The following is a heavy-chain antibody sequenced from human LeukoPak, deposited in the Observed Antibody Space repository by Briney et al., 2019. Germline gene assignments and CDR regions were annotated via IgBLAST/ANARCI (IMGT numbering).Heavy chain of an antibody. D-gene: IGHD7-27*01. CDR1: GASVTDYY. CDR3: TRGHWGLQS. CDR2: IHHSGNS. V-gene: IGHV4-59*02. J-gene: IGHJ5*02. Sequence: SETLSLTCTVSGASVTDYYWSWIRQSPGKGLEWISYIHHSGNSDYNPSLRSRVTTSLDTSKHQFSLNLISVTAAHTAVYYCTRGHWGLQSWSQGTLVTVSS.